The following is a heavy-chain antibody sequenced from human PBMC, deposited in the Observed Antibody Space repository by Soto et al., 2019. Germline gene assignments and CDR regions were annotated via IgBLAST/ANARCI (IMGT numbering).Heavy chain of an antibody. CDR3: ASLDTARVETAGY. J-gene: IGHJ4*02. CDR1: GLSLSNIW. CDR2: IKQGGTET. V-gene: IGHV3-7*01. Sequence: GGSLRLSCVGSGLSLSNIWTSWVRQAPGKGLEWVANIKQGGTETYYVDSVKGRFTISKDHAKNSLYLQMNSLRVEDTALYYCASLDTARVETAGYWGQGTLVTVPS. D-gene: IGHD5-18*01.